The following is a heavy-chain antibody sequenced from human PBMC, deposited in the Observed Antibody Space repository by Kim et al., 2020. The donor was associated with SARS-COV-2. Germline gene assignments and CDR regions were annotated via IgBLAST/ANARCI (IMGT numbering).Heavy chain of an antibody. CDR3: ARHYASGTYPLDY. Sequence: SETLSLTCTVSGDSINTYYWSWIRQPPGKGLEWIAYTHYSGSTNYNPSLKSRVTISIDTSKNQLSLTLTSVTAADTAVYYCARHYASGTYPLDYWGQATL. CDR2: THYSGST. J-gene: IGHJ4*02. V-gene: IGHV4-59*08. D-gene: IGHD3-10*01. CDR1: GDSINTYY.